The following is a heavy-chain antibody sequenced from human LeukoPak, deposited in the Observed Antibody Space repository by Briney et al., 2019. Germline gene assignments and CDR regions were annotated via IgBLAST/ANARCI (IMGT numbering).Heavy chain of an antibody. CDR3: ARDSLRIAAAGKGGFGY. CDR2: INPNRGGT. CDR1: GYTFTGDY. J-gene: IGHJ4*02. D-gene: IGHD6-13*01. Sequence: ASVKVSCKASGYTFTGDYMHWVRQAPGQGLEWMGRINPNRGGTNYAQKFQGRVTMTRDTSISTAYMELSRLRSDDAAVYYCARDSLRIAAAGKGGFGYWGQGTLVTVSS. V-gene: IGHV1-2*06.